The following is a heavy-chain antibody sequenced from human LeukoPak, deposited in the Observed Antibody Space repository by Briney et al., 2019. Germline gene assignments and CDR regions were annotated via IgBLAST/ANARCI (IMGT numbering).Heavy chain of an antibody. J-gene: IGHJ3*02. CDR2: IYFTGTT. V-gene: IGHV4-59*01. CDR3: ARGPTRAIGFDI. Sequence: KPSETLSLTCTVSGGSISNYYWTWIRQPPGKGLEWIGCIYFTGTTNYNPSLKSRVTISLDTSNNQFSLKLTSVTAADTAVYYCARGPTRAIGFDIWGQGTTVTVS. CDR1: GGSISNYY.